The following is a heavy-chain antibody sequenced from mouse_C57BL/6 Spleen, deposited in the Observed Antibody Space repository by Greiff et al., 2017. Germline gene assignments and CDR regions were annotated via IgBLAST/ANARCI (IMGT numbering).Heavy chain of an antibody. CDR2: ISGGGGNT. CDR3: ARLGYDGYPAWFAY. Sequence: EVHLVESGGGLVKPGGSLKLSCAASGFTFSSYTMSWVRQTPEKRLEWVATISGGGGNTYYPDSVKGRFTISRDNAKNTLYLQMSSLRSEDTALYYCARLGYDGYPAWFAYWGQGTLVTVSA. V-gene: IGHV5-9*01. D-gene: IGHD2-3*01. CDR1: GFTFSSYT. J-gene: IGHJ3*01.